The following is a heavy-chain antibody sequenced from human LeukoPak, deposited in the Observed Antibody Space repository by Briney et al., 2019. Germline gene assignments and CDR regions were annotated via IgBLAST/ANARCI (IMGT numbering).Heavy chain of an antibody. CDR3: ARGTVVRGGEFDC. D-gene: IGHD3-10*01. CDR2: IYHSETT. CDR1: GASISSGGYS. Sequence: PSQTLSLTCAVSGASISSGGYSWSWIRQPPGKGLEWIGYIYHSETTYYNPSLKSRVTISVDKSKNQFPLKLGSVTAADTAVYYCARGTVVRGGEFDCWGQGTLVTVSS. J-gene: IGHJ4*02. V-gene: IGHV4-30-2*01.